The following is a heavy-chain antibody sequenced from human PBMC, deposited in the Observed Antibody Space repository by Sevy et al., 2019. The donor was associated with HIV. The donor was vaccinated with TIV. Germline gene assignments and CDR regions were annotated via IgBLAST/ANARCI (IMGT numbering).Heavy chain of an antibody. CDR3: ARATIAAAGHVDY. D-gene: IGHD6-13*01. V-gene: IGHV1-2*06. CDR1: GYTFTGYY. J-gene: IGHJ4*02. Sequence: ASVKVSCKASGYTFTGYYMHWVRQAPGQGLEWMGRINPNSGGTNYAQKFQGRVTMTRETCISTAYMELSRLRSDDTAVYYCARATIAAAGHVDYWGQGTLVTVSS. CDR2: INPNSGGT.